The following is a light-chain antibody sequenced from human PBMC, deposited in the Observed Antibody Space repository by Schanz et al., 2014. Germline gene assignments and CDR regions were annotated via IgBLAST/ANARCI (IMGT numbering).Light chain of an antibody. CDR2: EVS. CDR3: CSYAGSSTLL. J-gene: IGLJ2*01. Sequence: QSVLTQPASVFGSPGQSITISCTGTSSDVGSYNLVSWYQQHPGKAPKLMIYEVSQWPSGVSDRFSGSKSGNTASLTISGLQAEDEADYYCCSYAGSSTLLFGGGTKLTVL. V-gene: IGLV2-23*02. CDR1: SSDVGSYNL.